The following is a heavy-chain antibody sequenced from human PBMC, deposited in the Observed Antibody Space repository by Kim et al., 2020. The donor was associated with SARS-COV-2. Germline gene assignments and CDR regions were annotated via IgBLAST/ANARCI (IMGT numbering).Heavy chain of an antibody. D-gene: IGHD6-13*01. CDR2: INHSGST. CDR3: VRLRGIAAAE. Sequence: SETLSLTCAVYGGSFSGYYWSWIRQPPGKGLEWIGEINHSGSTNYNPSLKSRVTISVDTSKNQFSLKLSSVTAAGTAVYYCVRLRGIAAAEWGQGTLVTVSS. V-gene: IGHV4-34*01. CDR1: GGSFSGYY. J-gene: IGHJ4*02.